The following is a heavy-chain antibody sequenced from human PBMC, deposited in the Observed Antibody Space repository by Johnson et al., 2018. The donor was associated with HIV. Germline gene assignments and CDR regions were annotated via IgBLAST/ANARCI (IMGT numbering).Heavy chain of an antibody. CDR3: ASARSKATVAGGGHGAFDI. CDR1: GFTFSSYA. D-gene: IGHD2-15*01. Sequence: VQLVESGGGVVQPGRSLRLSCAASGFTFSSYAMHWVRQAPGKGLEWVSDISGSGSSSYYAASVKGRFTISRDNAKNSLYLQMNSLRAEDTAVYYCASARSKATVAGGGHGAFDIWGQGTMVTVSS. CDR2: ISGSGSSS. J-gene: IGHJ3*02. V-gene: IGHV3-48*04.